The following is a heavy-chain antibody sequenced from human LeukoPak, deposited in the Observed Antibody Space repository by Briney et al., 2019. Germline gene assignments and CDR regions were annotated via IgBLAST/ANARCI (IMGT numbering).Heavy chain of an antibody. CDR2: IHGNGST. Sequence: PLETLSLTCTVSGASITAHSWNWIRQPAGKALEWIGRIHGNGSTNYNPSLKSRVTMSLDTSKSQFSLKLPSVTAADTALYYCARDMVSTWPYFYTYYYMDVWGQGTTVAVSS. CDR1: GASITAHS. D-gene: IGHD3-22*01. J-gene: IGHJ6*03. CDR3: ARDMVSTWPYFYTYYYMDV. V-gene: IGHV4-4*07.